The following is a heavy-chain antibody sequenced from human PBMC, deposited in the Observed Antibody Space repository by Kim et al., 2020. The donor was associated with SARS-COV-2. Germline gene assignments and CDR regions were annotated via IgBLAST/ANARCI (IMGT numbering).Heavy chain of an antibody. D-gene: IGHD2-2*02. J-gene: IGHJ4*02. V-gene: IGHV4-61*01. CDR2: IFYSGIT. Sequence: SETLSLTCTVSGGSVNSAHYYWSWIRQPPGKELEWIGYIFYSGITNYNPSLKSRLTISIDTSKNQFSLSLISVTAADTALYYCARAYRGSNYFDYWGQVTLLTVSS. CDR3: ARAYRGSNYFDY. CDR1: GGSVNSAHYY.